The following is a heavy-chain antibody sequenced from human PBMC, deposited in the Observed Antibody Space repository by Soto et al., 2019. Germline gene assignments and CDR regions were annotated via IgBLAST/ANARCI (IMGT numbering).Heavy chain of an antibody. Sequence: QVHLQESGPGLVKPSEALSLTCTVSGGSVSSGFYYWSWIRQAPGKGLEWIGYMAYSGDANYHPSLQSRLSISVDTAKNHFSLRLASVTAADTAVYFCARGSDWPNNWFDSCGPGTLVIVSS. D-gene: IGHD6-19*01. J-gene: IGHJ5*01. V-gene: IGHV4-61*03. CDR3: ARGSDWPNNWFDS. CDR2: MAYSGDA. CDR1: GGSVSSGFYY.